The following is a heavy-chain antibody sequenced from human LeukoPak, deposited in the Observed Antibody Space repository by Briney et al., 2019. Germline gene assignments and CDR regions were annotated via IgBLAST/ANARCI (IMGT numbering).Heavy chain of an antibody. V-gene: IGHV4-39*07. CDR1: GGSISSSSYY. D-gene: IGHD3-22*01. J-gene: IGHJ3*02. CDR2: IYYSGST. CDR3: ARGGMYYYDSSGGEAFDI. Sequence: SETLSLTCTVSGGSISSSSYYWGWIRQPPGKGLEWIGSIYYSGSTYYNPSLKSRVTISVDTSKNQFSLKPSSVTAADTAVYYCARGGMYYYDSSGGEAFDIWGQGTMVTVSS.